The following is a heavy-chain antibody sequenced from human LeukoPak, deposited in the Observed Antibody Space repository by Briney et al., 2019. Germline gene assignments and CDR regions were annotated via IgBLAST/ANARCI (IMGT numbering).Heavy chain of an antibody. Sequence: SETLSLTCTVSGGSFSSSSYYRGWVRQPPRRGLEWIGSIYYSGSTYYNPSLKSRVTISVDTSKNQFSLKLSSVTAADTAVYYCARHSGGGLRELFDYWGQGTLVTVSS. V-gene: IGHV4-39*01. J-gene: IGHJ4*02. CDR1: GGSFSSSSYY. CDR2: IYYSGST. CDR3: ARHSGGGLRELFDY. D-gene: IGHD1-7*01.